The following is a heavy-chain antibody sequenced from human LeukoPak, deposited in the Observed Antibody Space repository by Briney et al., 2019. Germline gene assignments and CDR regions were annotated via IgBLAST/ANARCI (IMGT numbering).Heavy chain of an antibody. D-gene: IGHD3-22*01. V-gene: IGHV3-73*01. CDR3: AKAGPASSDYLNWFDP. J-gene: IGHJ5*02. CDR1: GFTFSGSA. Sequence: PGGSLRLSCAASGFTFSGSAMHWVRQASGKGLEWVGRIRSKANSYATAYAASVKGRFTISRDNSKNTLYLQMNSLRVEDTAVYYCAKAGPASSDYLNWFDPWGQGTLVTVSS. CDR2: IRSKANSYAT.